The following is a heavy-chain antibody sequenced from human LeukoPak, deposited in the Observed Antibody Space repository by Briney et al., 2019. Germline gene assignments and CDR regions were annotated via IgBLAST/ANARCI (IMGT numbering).Heavy chain of an antibody. V-gene: IGHV4-39*01. Sequence: SETLSLTCTVSGGSISSSYYWGWIRQPPGQGLEWIGSIYYSGNTNYNPSLKSRVTISIDTSKNQFSLKLSSVTAADTAVYYCANSANYGGNSGYFDYWGQGTLVTVSS. J-gene: IGHJ4*02. CDR2: IYYSGNT. CDR3: ANSANYGGNSGYFDY. D-gene: IGHD4-23*01. CDR1: GGSISSSYY.